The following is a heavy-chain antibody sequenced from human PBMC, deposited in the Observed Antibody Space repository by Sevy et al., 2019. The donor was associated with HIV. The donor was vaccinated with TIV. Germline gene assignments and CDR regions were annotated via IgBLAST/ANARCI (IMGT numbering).Heavy chain of an antibody. CDR3: AKDRGVVVTAMYFDY. Sequence: GGSLRLSCAASGFTFSSYAMSWVRQAPGKGLEWVSAISGSGGSTYYADSVKGRFTISRDNSKNTLYLQMNSLRAEDTAVYYCAKDRGVVVTAMYFDYWGQGTLVTVSS. D-gene: IGHD2-21*02. CDR2: ISGSGGST. CDR1: GFTFSSYA. J-gene: IGHJ4*02. V-gene: IGHV3-23*01.